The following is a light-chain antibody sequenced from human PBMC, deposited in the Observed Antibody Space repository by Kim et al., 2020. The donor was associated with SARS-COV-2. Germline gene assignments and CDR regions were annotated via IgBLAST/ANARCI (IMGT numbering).Light chain of an antibody. V-gene: IGLV2-8*01. J-gene: IGLJ3*02. CDR2: EVS. CDR1: SSDVGGHNY. Sequence: QSALTQPPSASGSPGQSVTISCTGTSSDVGGHNYVSWYQQHPGKAPKLMFYEVSKRPSGVPDRFSGSKSGNTASLTVSGLQAEDEADYYCSSYAGSNNLVFGGGTQLTVL. CDR3: SSYAGSNNLV.